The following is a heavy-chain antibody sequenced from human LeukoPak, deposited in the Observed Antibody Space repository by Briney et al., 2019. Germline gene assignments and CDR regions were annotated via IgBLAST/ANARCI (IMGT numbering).Heavy chain of an antibody. CDR1: GYTFTGYY. V-gene: IGHV1-2*02. CDR3: ARQPYYDILTGPNWFDP. D-gene: IGHD3-9*01. Sequence: GAPVKVSCKASGYTFTGYYMHWVRQAPGQGLEWMGWINPNSGGTNYAQKFQGRVTMTRDTSISTAYMELSRLRSDDTAVYYCARQPYYDILTGPNWFDPWGQGSLVTVSS. J-gene: IGHJ5*02. CDR2: INPNSGGT.